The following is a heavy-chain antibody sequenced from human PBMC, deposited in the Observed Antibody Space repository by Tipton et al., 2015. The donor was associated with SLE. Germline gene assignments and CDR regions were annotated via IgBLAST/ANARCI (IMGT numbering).Heavy chain of an antibody. CDR3: ARALGYNYSYDYFDY. J-gene: IGHJ4*02. D-gene: IGHD5-18*01. CDR2: IYYSGST. V-gene: IGHV4-61*05. Sequence: TLSLTCTVSGGSISSSSYYWGWIRQPPGKGLEWIGHIYYSGSTNYNPSLKSRVTISVDPSKNQFSLKLSSVTAADTAVYYCARALGYNYSYDYFDYWGQGTLVTVSS. CDR1: GGSISSSSYY.